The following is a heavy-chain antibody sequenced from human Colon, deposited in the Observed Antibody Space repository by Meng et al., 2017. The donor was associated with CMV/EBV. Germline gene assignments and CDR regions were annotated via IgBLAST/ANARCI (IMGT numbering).Heavy chain of an antibody. CDR3: ARVGPHYDILTGYYKRGVFDY. D-gene: IGHD3-9*01. Sequence: SETLSLTCAVYGGSFSGYYWSWIRQPPGKGLEWIGEINHSGSTNYNPSLKRRVTISVDTSKNQFSLKLSSVTAADTAVYYCARVGPHYDILTGYYKRGVFDYWGQGTLVTVSS. V-gene: IGHV4-34*01. CDR2: INHSGST. J-gene: IGHJ4*02. CDR1: GGSFSGYY.